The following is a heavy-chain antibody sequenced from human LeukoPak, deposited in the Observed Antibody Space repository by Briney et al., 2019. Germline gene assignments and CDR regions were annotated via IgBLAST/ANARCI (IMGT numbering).Heavy chain of an antibody. CDR3: ARDYYDSSGYYYFGY. CDR1: GYTFTGYY. Sequence: ASVKVSCKASGYTFTGYYMHWVRQAPGQGLEWMGWINPNSGGTNYAQKFQGRVTMTRDTSISTAYMELSRLRSDDTAVYYCARDYYDSSGYYYFGYWGQGTLVTVSS. J-gene: IGHJ4*02. CDR2: INPNSGGT. D-gene: IGHD3-22*01. V-gene: IGHV1-2*02.